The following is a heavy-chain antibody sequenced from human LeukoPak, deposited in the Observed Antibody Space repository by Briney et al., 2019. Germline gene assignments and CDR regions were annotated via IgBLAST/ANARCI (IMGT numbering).Heavy chain of an antibody. CDR1: GFTFSSHA. CDR3: AKWGCSGSDCYPFDY. CDR2: MSGSGGST. V-gene: IGHV3-23*01. Sequence: GGSLRLSCASSGFTFSSHAMSWVRQAPGKGLEWVSAMSGSGGSTYYADSVKGRFTICRDNSKNTLYLQMNSLRAEDTAVYYCAKWGCSGSDCYPFDYWGQGTLVTVSS. J-gene: IGHJ4*02. D-gene: IGHD2-21*02.